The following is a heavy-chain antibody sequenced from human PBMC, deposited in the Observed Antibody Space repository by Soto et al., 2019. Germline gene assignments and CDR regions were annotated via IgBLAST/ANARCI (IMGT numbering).Heavy chain of an antibody. D-gene: IGHD2-2*02. J-gene: IGHJ4*02. Sequence: GGSLRRSCPASGFTFNSYVMHWVRQAPGKALEWVAVISYDGSEKYYVDSVKGRFTISKDNSKNTLYLQMNSLRPEDTAVYYCAKSPNFYCSSPNCYKYYFDHWGQGTRVTVS. V-gene: IGHV3-30*18. CDR2: ISYDGSEK. CDR1: GFTFNSYV. CDR3: AKSPNFYCSSPNCYKYYFDH.